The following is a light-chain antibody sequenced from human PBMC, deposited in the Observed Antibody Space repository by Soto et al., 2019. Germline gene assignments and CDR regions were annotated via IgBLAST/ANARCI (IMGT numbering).Light chain of an antibody. J-gene: IGLJ1*01. CDR2: EVS. CDR1: SSDVGGFKY. V-gene: IGLV2-14*01. Sequence: QSALTQPASVSGSPGQSITISCTGSSSDVGGFKYVSWYQQHPDKAPKLMIYEVSNRPSGVSSRFSGSKSGNTASLTISGLQAEDEADYYCSSYTTTNTLYVFGSGTKVTVL. CDR3: SSYTTTNTLYV.